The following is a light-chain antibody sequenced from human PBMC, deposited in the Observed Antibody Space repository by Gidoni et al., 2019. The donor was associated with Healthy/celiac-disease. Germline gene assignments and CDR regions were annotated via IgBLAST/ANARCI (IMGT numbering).Light chain of an antibody. J-gene: IGLJ3*02. CDR2: RNN. CDR1: SSNSGSND. CDR3: AAWDDSLSGWV. V-gene: IGLV1-47*01. Sequence: QSVLPQPPSASGTPGPGVTLSCSGSSSNSGSNDLYWYQQLPATAPKLLTYRNNQRPSGVPDRFSGSKSGTSASLAISVLRSEDEADYYCAAWDDSLSGWVFGGGTKLTVL.